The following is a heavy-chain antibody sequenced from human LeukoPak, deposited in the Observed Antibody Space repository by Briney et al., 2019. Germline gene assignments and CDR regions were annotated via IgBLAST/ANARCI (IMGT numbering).Heavy chain of an antibody. J-gene: IGHJ6*03. V-gene: IGHV4-34*01. CDR1: GASFSDYY. Sequence: SETLSLTCAVYGASFSDYYWNWIRQPPGKGLEWIGEIEHSGSTKYNPSLKSRVIISVDTSKNQFSLKLSSVTAADTAVYYCARKGWTDFYYYMDVWGKGTTVTVSS. CDR3: ARKGWTDFYYYMDV. CDR2: IEHSGST. D-gene: IGHD6-19*01.